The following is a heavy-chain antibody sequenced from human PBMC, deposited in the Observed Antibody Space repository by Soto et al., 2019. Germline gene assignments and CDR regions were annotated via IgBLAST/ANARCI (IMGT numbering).Heavy chain of an antibody. CDR1: GFTFGDYA. V-gene: IGHV3-23*05. CDR3: AKQEGHPVNLYHFDR. Sequence: EVQLLESGGGLIQPGGSLRLSCAASGFTFGDYAMGWVRQAPGKGLEWVSTIFGGGNNPFSANSVKGRFRISRDNSKNMLFLQMDSLTVEDTAVYYCAKQEGHPVNLYHFDRWGQGTLVIVSS. CDR2: IFGGGNNP. J-gene: IGHJ4*02.